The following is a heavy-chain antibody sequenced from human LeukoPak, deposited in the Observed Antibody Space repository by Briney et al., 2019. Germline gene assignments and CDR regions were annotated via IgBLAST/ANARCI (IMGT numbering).Heavy chain of an antibody. CDR1: GRSFRGYY. CDR3: ARGRLPIDGDHALGAVDFDY. Sequence: AVTLSLMCAVCGRSFRGYYWRWIRQPPGKGLEGIGEINHSGCTNYNPSLKSRGTIYVGTSKNHFSLKLSSVTTADTAVYYCARGRLPIDGDHALGAVDFDYWGQGTLVTVSS. J-gene: IGHJ4*02. V-gene: IGHV4-34*01. CDR2: INHSGCT. D-gene: IGHD5-24*01.